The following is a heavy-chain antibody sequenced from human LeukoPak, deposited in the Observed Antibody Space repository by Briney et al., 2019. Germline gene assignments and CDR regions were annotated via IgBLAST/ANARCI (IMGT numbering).Heavy chain of an antibody. CDR2: ISYDGSNK. V-gene: IGHV3-30*04. CDR3: ARDLTADYYFDY. CDR1: GFTFSSYA. D-gene: IGHD2-2*01. J-gene: IGHJ4*02. Sequence: GGSLRLSCAASGFTFSSYAMHWVRQAPGKGLEWVAVISYDGSNKYYADSVKGQFTISRDNSKNTLYLQMNSLRAEDTAVYYCARDLTADYYFDYWGQGTLVTVSS.